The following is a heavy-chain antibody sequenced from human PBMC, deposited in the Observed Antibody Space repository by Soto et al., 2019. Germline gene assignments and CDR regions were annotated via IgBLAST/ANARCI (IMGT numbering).Heavy chain of an antibody. CDR2: INSEGSST. CDR1: GFTLSSYW. Sequence: EVQLVEFGGGLVQPGGSLRLSCAASGFTLSSYWMHWVRQAQGKGLVWVSRINSEGSSTGYADTVKGRFTISRDNAKNTLNLQRNSLRAEDTAVYFCARGGYYGDYADYWGQGTLVTVSS. J-gene: IGHJ4*02. D-gene: IGHD4-17*01. CDR3: ARGGYYGDYADY. V-gene: IGHV3-74*01.